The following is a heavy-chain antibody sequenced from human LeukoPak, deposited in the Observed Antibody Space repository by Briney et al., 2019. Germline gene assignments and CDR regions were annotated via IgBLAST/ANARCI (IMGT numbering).Heavy chain of an antibody. CDR1: GFTFSNAW. D-gene: IGHD2-15*01. CDR3: TTELSGYCSGGSCYQYYFDY. V-gene: IGHV3-15*01. Sequence: GWSLRLSCAASGFTFSNAWMSWVRQAPGKGLEWVGRIKSKTDGGTTDYAAPVKGRFTISRDDSKNTLYLQMNSLKTEDTAVYYCTTELSGYCSGGSCYQYYFDYWGQGTLVTVSS. CDR2: IKSKTDGGTT. J-gene: IGHJ4*02.